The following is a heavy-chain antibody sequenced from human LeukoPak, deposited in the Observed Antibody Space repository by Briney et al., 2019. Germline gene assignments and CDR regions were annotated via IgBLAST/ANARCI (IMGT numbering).Heavy chain of an antibody. CDR2: TYYRSTWYN. CDR1: GDSVSSNSAA. CDR3: ARRLTQYDCFDP. J-gene: IGHJ5*02. D-gene: IGHD2-2*01. Sequence: TSQTLSLTCAISGDSVSSNSAAWNWIRQSPSRGLEWLGRTYYRSTWYNDYAVSMRGRITVNPDTSKNQFSLHLNSVTPEDTAVYYCARRLTQYDCFDPWGQGILVTVSS. V-gene: IGHV6-1*01.